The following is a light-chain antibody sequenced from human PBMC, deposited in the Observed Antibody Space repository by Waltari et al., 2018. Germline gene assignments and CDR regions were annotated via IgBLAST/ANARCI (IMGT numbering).Light chain of an antibody. CDR1: GEYSAYA. V-gene: IGLV4-69*01. CDR3: QIWGTNLHV. J-gene: IGLJ2*01. Sequence: LVLTQSPSASASLGASVKLTCSLSGEYSAYAIAWHQHQPLTGPRYLMTVNSDGSHKKGDGISDRFSGSSSDLDRYLIISRLQSDDEADYFCQIWGTNLHVFGSGTKLTVL. CDR2: VNSDGSH.